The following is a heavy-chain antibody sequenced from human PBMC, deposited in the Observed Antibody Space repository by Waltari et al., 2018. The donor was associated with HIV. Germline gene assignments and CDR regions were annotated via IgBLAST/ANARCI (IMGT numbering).Heavy chain of an antibody. CDR3: AKGSDTSRPYYFES. CDR2: ITDNGCDT. J-gene: IGHJ4*02. CDR1: GFTFSNFA. Sequence: EVQVWESGGGLVQPGGSLRLSCAASGFTFSNFAMSWVRQAPGKGLGCVLSITDNGCDTWSADSVKGRFTISRDNSEDTLYLQMSSLRAEDTAIYYCAKGSDTSRPYYFESWGQGTLVTVSS. V-gene: IGHV3-23*01.